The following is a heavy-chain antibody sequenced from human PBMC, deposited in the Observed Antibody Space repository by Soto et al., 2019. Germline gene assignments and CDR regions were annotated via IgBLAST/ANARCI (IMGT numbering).Heavy chain of an antibody. CDR3: ARSDGHCSSTSCYPARYYGMDV. CDR1: GYTFTGYY. V-gene: IGHV1-2*04. CDR2: INPNSGGI. J-gene: IGHJ6*02. D-gene: IGHD2-2*01. Sequence: RASVKVSCKASGYTFTGYYMHWVRQAPGQGLEWMGWINPNSGGINYAQKFQGWVTMTRDTSISTAYMELSRLRSGDTAVYYCARSDGHCSSTSCYPARYYGMDVWGQGTTVTVSS.